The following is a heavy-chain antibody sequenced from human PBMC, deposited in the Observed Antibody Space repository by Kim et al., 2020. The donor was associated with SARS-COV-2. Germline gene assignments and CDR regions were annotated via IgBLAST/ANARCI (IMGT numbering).Heavy chain of an antibody. CDR3: ASGKGDYYGSASFDY. V-gene: IGHV3-7*03. D-gene: IGHD3-10*01. Sequence: GGSLRRSCVASGLTFNNYWMTWVRQAPGKGLEWVANIKFNGREQYYVGSVKGRFTISRDNAQSSLYLQMNSLRVDDTAIYYCASGKGDYYGSASFDYWGQGALVTVSS. CDR2: IKFNGREQ. J-gene: IGHJ4*02. CDR1: GLTFNNYW.